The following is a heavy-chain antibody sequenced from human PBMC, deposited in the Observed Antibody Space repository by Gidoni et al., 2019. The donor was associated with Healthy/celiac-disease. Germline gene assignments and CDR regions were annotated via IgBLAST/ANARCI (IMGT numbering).Heavy chain of an antibody. Sequence: QLQLVQSGAEVKTPGSSVKVSCKASGGPFSSYAISWLRQAPGQGLEWMGGTLPIFGTANYAQKFQGRVTITADKSTSTAYMGLSSLRSEDTAVYYCARDQSIAAAGTADYYGMDVWGQGTTVTVSS. CDR3: ARDQSIAAAGTADYYGMDV. V-gene: IGHV1-69*06. D-gene: IGHD6-13*01. CDR1: GGPFSSYA. J-gene: IGHJ6*02. CDR2: TLPIFGTA.